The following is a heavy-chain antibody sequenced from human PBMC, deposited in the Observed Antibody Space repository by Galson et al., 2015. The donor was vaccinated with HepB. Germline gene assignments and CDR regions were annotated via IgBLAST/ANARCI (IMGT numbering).Heavy chain of an antibody. D-gene: IGHD6-19*01. CDR3: ARDQGSGWYKGTDLGFDP. CDR2: IIPIFGTA. Sequence: SVKVSCKASGGTFSNYAISWVRQAPGQGLEWMGGIIPIFGTANYAQKFQGRVTITADESTSTAYMELSSLRSEDTAVYYCARDQGSGWYKGTDLGFDPWGQGTLVTVSS. CDR1: GGTFSNYA. J-gene: IGHJ5*02. V-gene: IGHV1-69*13.